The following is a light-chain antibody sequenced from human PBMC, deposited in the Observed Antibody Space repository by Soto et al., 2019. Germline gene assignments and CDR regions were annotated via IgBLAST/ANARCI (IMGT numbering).Light chain of an antibody. CDR3: LQHTSYPFT. V-gene: IGKV1-17*01. J-gene: IGKJ3*01. Sequence: DLQMTQSPSSLSASAGDRVTITCRASQGVGNSLDWYQQKPGKAPKRLIYEISSLQTGVPARFSGTGSRTEFTLTISGLQPEDFATYYCLQHTSYPFTFGPGTKVDIK. CDR1: QGVGNS. CDR2: EIS.